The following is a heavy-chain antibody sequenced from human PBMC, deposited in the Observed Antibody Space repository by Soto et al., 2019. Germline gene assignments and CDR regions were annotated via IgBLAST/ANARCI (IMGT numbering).Heavy chain of an antibody. CDR1: GFTVSSNY. V-gene: IGHV3-53*02. CDR3: ARPRRISGSYFLDY. D-gene: IGHD1-26*01. Sequence: EVQLVETGGGLIQPGGSLRLSCAAYGFTVSSNYMSWVRQAPGKGLEWVSVIYSGGSTYYADSVKGRFTISRDNSKNTLYLQMNSLRAEDTAVYYCARPRRISGSYFLDYWVQGTLVTVSS. J-gene: IGHJ4*02. CDR2: IYSGGST.